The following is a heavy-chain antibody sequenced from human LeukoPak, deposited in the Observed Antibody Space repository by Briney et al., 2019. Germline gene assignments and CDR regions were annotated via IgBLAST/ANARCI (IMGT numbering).Heavy chain of an antibody. CDR1: GFTFSSYS. D-gene: IGHD6-19*01. V-gene: IGHV3-48*02. Sequence: GGSLRLSCAASGFTFSSYSRNWVRQAPGKGLEWLSYISSTSNTIYYADSVKGRFTISRDNAKNSLYLQMNSLRDEDTAVYYCARGSSIAVAAPFDYWGQGTLVTVSS. J-gene: IGHJ4*02. CDR3: ARGSSIAVAAPFDY. CDR2: ISSTSNTI.